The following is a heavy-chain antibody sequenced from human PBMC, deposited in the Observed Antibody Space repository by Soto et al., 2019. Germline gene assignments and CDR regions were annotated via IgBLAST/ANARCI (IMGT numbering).Heavy chain of an antibody. CDR1: GYTFTSYD. V-gene: IGHV1-8*01. D-gene: IGHD2-8*01. CDR2: MNPNSGNT. Sequence: SVKVSCKASGYTFTSYDINWVRQATGQGLEWMGWMNPNSGNTGYAQKFQGRVTMTRNTSISTAYMELSSLRSEDTAVYYCSRGGDIVLIVHAIRDDFDIWGQ. J-gene: IGHJ3*02. CDR3: SRGGDIVLIVHAIRDDFDI.